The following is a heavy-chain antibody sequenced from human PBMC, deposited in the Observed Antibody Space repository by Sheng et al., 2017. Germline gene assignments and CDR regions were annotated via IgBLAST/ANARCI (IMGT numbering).Heavy chain of an antibody. J-gene: IGHJ3*02. CDR1: GFSLSGYW. Sequence: ELQLVESGGGLVQPGGSLRLSCAASGFSLSGYWMTWVRQAPGKGLEWVANIKEEGSEKYYVDSVRGRFTISRDNARNSLYLQMNSLTAEDTAMYYCARDTTPYSGTWYDALDIWGQGTMLTVSS. CDR3: ARDTTPYSGTWYDALDI. D-gene: IGHD1-26*01. V-gene: IGHV3-7*05. CDR2: IKEEGSEK.